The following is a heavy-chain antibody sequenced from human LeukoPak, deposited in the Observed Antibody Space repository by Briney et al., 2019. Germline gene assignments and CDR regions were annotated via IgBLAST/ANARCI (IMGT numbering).Heavy chain of an antibody. Sequence: SQTLSLTCTVSGGSVSSSNFYWAWIRQPPGKGLEWIGSIYYTGNTFYNPSLMSRGTLSIDTSKNQFSLKLTSVTAADTAVYYCASPSLMSGEPSYFDFWGQGTLVSVSS. CDR2: IYYTGNT. V-gene: IGHV4-39*07. J-gene: IGHJ4*02. CDR1: GGSVSSSNFY. D-gene: IGHD4-17*01. CDR3: ASPSLMSGEPSYFDF.